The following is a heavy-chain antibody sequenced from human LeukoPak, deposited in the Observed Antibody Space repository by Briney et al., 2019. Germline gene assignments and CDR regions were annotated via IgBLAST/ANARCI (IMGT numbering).Heavy chain of an antibody. V-gene: IGHV4-38-2*01. Sequence: SETLSLTCAVSGYSISSGYYWGWIRPPPGKGLEWIGSIYHSGSTYYNPSLKSRVTISVDTSKSQFSLKLSSVTAADTAVYYCARGLDPGIAAAPIDYWGQGTLVTVSS. CDR1: GYSISSGYY. CDR3: ARGLDPGIAAAPIDY. J-gene: IGHJ4*02. D-gene: IGHD6-13*01. CDR2: IYHSGST.